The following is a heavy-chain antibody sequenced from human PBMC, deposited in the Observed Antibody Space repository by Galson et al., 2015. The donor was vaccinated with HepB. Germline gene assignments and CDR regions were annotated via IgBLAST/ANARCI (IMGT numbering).Heavy chain of an antibody. J-gene: IGHJ5*02. D-gene: IGHD5-18*01. Sequence: SVKVSCKASGYTFTSYGISWVRQAPGQGLEWTGWISAYNGNTNYAQKLQGRVTMTTDTSTSTAYMELRSLRSDDTAVYYCARDTAMEYNWFDPWGQGTLVTVSS. V-gene: IGHV1-18*04. CDR1: GYTFTSYG. CDR3: ARDTAMEYNWFDP. CDR2: ISAYNGNT.